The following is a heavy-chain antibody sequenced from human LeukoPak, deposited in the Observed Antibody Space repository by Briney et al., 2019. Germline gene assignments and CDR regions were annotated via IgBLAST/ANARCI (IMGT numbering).Heavy chain of an antibody. V-gene: IGHV3-30*03. CDR3: ARVRSVSSSWYYFDY. Sequence: PGGSLRLSCAASGFTFSSYGMHWVRQAPGKGLEWVAVISYDGSNKYYADSVKGRFTISRDNSKNTLYLQMNSLRAEDTAVYYCARVRSVSSSWYYFDYWGQGTLVTVSS. D-gene: IGHD6-13*01. J-gene: IGHJ4*02. CDR1: GFTFSSYG. CDR2: ISYDGSNK.